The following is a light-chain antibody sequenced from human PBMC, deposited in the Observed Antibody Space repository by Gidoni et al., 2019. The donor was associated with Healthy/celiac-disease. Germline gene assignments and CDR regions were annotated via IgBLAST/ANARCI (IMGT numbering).Light chain of an antibody. CDR2: AAS. CDR1: QRMSNY. Sequence: DFQMTQSPSPLSASVGDRVTIPCRASQRMSNYLAWYQQKPGNVPTHLIYAASTVQSGAPSRCSGSGSGTEFTRTISSLQPEEVATYYCRKYNRAPFGGGTKVEIK. CDR3: RKYNRAP. V-gene: IGKV1-27*01. J-gene: IGKJ4*01.